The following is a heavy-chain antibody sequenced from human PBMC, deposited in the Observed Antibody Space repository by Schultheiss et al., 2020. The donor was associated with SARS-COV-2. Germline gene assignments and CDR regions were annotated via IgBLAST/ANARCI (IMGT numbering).Heavy chain of an antibody. D-gene: IGHD2-8*01. CDR2: INPNSGGT. CDR1: GYTFTGYY. V-gene: IGHV1-2*02. Sequence: ASVKVSCKASGYTFTGYYMHWVRQAPGQGLEWMGWINPNSGGTNYAQKFQGRVTITADESTSTAYMELSSLRSEDTAVYYCATEKGYCTNGVCYTAVRTVGWFDPWGQGTLVTVSS. CDR3: ATEKGYCTNGVCYTAVRTVGWFDP. J-gene: IGHJ5*02.